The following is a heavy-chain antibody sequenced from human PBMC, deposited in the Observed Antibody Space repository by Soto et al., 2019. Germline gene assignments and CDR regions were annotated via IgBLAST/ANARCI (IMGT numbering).Heavy chain of an antibody. V-gene: IGHV3-21*01. CDR3: ARDGGYYFDY. CDR1: GFSFSTYG. Sequence: EVQLVESGGGLVKPGGSLRLSCAASGFSFSTYGINWVRQAPGKGLEWVSSISGSSAYIYYADSVKGRFTISRDNAKNSLYLQMNGLRAEDTAVYYCARDGGYYFDYWGQGTLVTVSS. CDR2: ISGSSAYI. J-gene: IGHJ4*02. D-gene: IGHD3-3*01.